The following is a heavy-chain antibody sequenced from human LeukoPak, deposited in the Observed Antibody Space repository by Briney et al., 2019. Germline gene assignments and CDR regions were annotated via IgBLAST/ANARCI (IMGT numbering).Heavy chain of an antibody. J-gene: IGHJ4*02. CDR2: ISWNSGSI. CDR3: AKARSSWAGYFDH. V-gene: IGHV3-9*01. Sequence: GGSLRLSCAASGFTFDDYAMHWVRQAPGKGLEWVSGISWNSGSIGYADSVKGRFTISRDNAKNSLYLQMNSLRAEDTAVYFCAKARSSWAGYFDHWGQGTLVTVSS. D-gene: IGHD6-13*01. CDR1: GFTFDDYA.